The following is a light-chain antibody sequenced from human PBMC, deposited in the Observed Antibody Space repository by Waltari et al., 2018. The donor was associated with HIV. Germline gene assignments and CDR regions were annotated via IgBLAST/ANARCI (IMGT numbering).Light chain of an antibody. Sequence: QSALTQLRAVSGSPGQSVTISCTGTSSDVGGYHYVPWYQQHPGKAPKLIIFDVSKRPSGVPDRFSGSRSGNTASLTISGLQAEDEADYYCCSYAGSYTYVFGTGTKVTVL. J-gene: IGLJ1*01. V-gene: IGLV2-11*01. CDR1: SSDVGGYHY. CDR3: CSYAGSYTYV. CDR2: DVS.